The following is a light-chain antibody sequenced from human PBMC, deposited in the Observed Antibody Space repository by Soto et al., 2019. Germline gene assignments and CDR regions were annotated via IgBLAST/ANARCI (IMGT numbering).Light chain of an antibody. CDR3: QQYDSYPWT. V-gene: IGKV1-5*03. CDR2: KAS. Sequence: DIPMTQSPSSLSASVGDRVTLICRASQTISSWLAWYQQTPGKAPKVLIYKASSLGSGVPSRFSGSGSGTDFTLTISSLHPEDFATYYCQQYDSYPWTFGQGTKVEIK. J-gene: IGKJ1*01. CDR1: QTISSW.